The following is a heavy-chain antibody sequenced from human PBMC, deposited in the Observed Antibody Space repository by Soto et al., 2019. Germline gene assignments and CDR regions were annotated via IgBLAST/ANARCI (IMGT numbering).Heavy chain of an antibody. V-gene: IGHV3-30*04. D-gene: IGHD3-22*01. J-gene: IGHJ4*02. Sequence: PGGSLRLSCAASGFSYSSYTMHWVRQAAGEGLEWVGIVSYDGRNTYYADAVKGRFTISRDHSKNTLYVKVNSLRAEETAVYYCARHLSYSSGYHVMVDCLAYWGQGTLVTVSS. CDR3: ARHLSYSSGYHVMVDCLAY. CDR2: VSYDGRNT. CDR1: GFSYSSYT.